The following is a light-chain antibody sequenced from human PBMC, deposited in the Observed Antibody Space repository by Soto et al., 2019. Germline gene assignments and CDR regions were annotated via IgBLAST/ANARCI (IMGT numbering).Light chain of an antibody. CDR2: DAS. Sequence: EIVLTQSPATLSLSPGERATLSCRASQSVSSYLAWYQQKPGQAPRLLIYDASNTATGIPARFSGSGSGTDFTLSISSLEPKDFAVYYRQQRSNWPRFTFGPGTKVDIK. CDR3: QQRSNWPRFT. V-gene: IGKV3-11*01. CDR1: QSVSSY. J-gene: IGKJ3*01.